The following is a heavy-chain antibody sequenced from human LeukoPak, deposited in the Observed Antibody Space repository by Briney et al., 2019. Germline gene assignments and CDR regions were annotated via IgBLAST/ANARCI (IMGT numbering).Heavy chain of an antibody. V-gene: IGHV4-4*02. Sequence: PSGTLSLTCAVSGGSISSSNWWSWDRQPPGKGLEWIGEIYHSGSTNYNPSLKSRVTISVDKSKNQFSLKLSSVTAADTAVYYCARHALYSSSWYVGWFDPWGQGTLVTVSS. J-gene: IGHJ5*02. CDR1: GGSISSSNW. CDR2: IYHSGST. CDR3: ARHALYSSSWYVGWFDP. D-gene: IGHD6-13*01.